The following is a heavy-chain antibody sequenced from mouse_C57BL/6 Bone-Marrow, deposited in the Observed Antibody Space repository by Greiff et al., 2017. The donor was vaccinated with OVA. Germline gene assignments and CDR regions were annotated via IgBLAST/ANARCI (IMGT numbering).Heavy chain of an antibody. V-gene: IGHV1-19*01. CDR2: INPYNGGT. J-gene: IGHJ1*03. D-gene: IGHD4-1*01. Sequence: EVQLQQSGPVLVKPGASVKMSCKASGYTFTDYYMNWVKQSHGKSLEWIGVINPYNGGTSYNQKFKGKATLTVDKSSSTAYMELNSLTSEDSAVYYCARRHAGWDVDWYFDVWGTGTTVTVSS. CDR1: GYTFTDYY. CDR3: ARRHAGWDVDWYFDV.